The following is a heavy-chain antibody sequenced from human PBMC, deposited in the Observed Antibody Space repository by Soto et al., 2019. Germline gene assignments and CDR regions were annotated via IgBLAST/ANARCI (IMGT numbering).Heavy chain of an antibody. Sequence: MESGGGVFQSGGSLRLSCAASGFTASNFWMHWVRQAPGEGLVWVARINGDGSSRTYADSMKGRLTISRDNAKKRVFLDTKSLRGEDRAFYYCAIDFDWNLDAWGRGTLVTVSS. V-gene: IGHV3-74*03. D-gene: IGHD3-9*01. J-gene: IGHJ2*01. CDR3: AIDFDWNLDA. CDR1: GFTASNFW. CDR2: INGDGSSR.